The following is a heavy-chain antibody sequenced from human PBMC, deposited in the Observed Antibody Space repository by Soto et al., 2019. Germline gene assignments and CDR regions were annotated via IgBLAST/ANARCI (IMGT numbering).Heavy chain of an antibody. V-gene: IGHV3-74*01. CDR2: INSDGSST. CDR1: GFTFSSYW. J-gene: IGHJ6*03. CDR3: ARVDFWSGRTGSYYYYYMDV. D-gene: IGHD3-3*01. Sequence: GGSLRLSCAASGFTFSSYWMHWVRQAPGKGLVWVSRINSDGSSTSYADSVKGRFTISRDNAKNTLYLQMNSLRAEDTAVYYCARVDFWSGRTGSYYYYYMDVWGKGTTVTVSS.